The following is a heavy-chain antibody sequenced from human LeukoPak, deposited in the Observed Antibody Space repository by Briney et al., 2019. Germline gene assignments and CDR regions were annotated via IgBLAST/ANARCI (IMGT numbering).Heavy chain of an antibody. CDR2: ISYDGSNK. CDR3: ARAGECSGGSCYFP. D-gene: IGHD2-15*01. J-gene: IGHJ5*02. Sequence: GGSLRLSCAASGFTFSSYAMHWVRQAPGKGLEWVAVISYDGSNKYYADSVKGRFTISRDNSKNTLYLQMNSLRAEDTAVYYCARAGECSGGSCYFPWGQGTLVTVSS. V-gene: IGHV3-30-3*01. CDR1: GFTFSSYA.